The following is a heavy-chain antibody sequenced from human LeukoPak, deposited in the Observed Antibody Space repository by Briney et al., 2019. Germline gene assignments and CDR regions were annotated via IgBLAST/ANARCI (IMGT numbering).Heavy chain of an antibody. J-gene: IGHJ4*02. V-gene: IGHV4-34*01. CDR1: GGSFSVYY. D-gene: IGHD4-17*01. CDR3: ARAYGDYAGV. Sequence: SESLSITFAVYGGSFSVYYCSWIRQPPGKWLEWIGEINHSGSTNYNPSLKSRVTISVDTSKNQFSLKLSSVTAADTAVYYCARAYGDYAGVWGQGTLVTVSS. CDR2: INHSGST.